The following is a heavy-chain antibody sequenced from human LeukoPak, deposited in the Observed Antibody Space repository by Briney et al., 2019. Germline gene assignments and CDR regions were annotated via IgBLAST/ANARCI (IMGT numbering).Heavy chain of an antibody. D-gene: IGHD2-21*01. J-gene: IGHJ4*02. V-gene: IGHV3-11*06. Sequence: PGGSLRLSYAASGFTFSDYYMSWIRQAPGKGLEWVSYISSSSSYTNYADSVKGRFTISRDNAKNSLYLQMNSLRAEDTAVYYCARDVDGMSFDYWGQGTLVTVSS. CDR2: ISSSSSYT. CDR1: GFTFSDYY. CDR3: ARDVDGMSFDY.